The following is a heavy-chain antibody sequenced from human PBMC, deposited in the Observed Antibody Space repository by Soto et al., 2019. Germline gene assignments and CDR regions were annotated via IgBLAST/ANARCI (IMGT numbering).Heavy chain of an antibody. CDR1: GFTFSTYH. V-gene: IGHV3-48*03. D-gene: IGHD4-17*01. CDR3: ARDGSTVTTNYHYAMDV. CDR2: IHSGGSRI. J-gene: IGHJ6*02. Sequence: EVLLVESGGGLVQPGGSLILSCAASGFTFSTYHMNWVRQAPGKGLEWVSYIHSGGSRIYYADSVKGRFTISRDNAKNSLYLQMNSLRAEDTAVYYCARDGSTVTTNYHYAMDVWGQGTTVTVSS.